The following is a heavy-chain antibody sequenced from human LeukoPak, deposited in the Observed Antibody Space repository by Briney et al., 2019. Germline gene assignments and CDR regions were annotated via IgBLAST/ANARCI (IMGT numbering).Heavy chain of an antibody. D-gene: IGHD5-12*01. J-gene: IGHJ6*02. V-gene: IGHV4-59*01. CDR3: ARGHYDHGIDV. Sequence: SETLSLTCTVSGGSISSYYWSWIRQPPGKGLEWIGYIYYSGSTNYNPSLKSRVTISVDTSKNQFSLKLSSVTAADTAVYYCARGHYDHGIDVWGQGTTVTVSS. CDR2: IYYSGST. CDR1: GGSISSYY.